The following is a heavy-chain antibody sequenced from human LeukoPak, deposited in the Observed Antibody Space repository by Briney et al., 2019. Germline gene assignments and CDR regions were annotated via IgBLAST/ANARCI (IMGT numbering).Heavy chain of an antibody. Sequence: PGESLKISCKGSGYSFGSYWIAWVRQMPGKGLEWMGVIYPGDSDTKYSPSFQGQVTISADKSISTAYLQWSSLKASDTAMYYCARHSPTPAAIRSWFDPWGQGTLVTVSS. J-gene: IGHJ5*02. CDR2: IYPGDSDT. CDR1: GYSFGSYW. D-gene: IGHD2-21*01. CDR3: ARHSPTPAAIRSWFDP. V-gene: IGHV5-51*01.